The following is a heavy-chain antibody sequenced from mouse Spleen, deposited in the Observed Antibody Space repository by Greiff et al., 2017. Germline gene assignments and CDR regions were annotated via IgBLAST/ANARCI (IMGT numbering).Heavy chain of an antibody. CDR3: ARDGYYGPYAMDY. Sequence: EVQLVESEGGLVQPGSSMKLSCTASGFTFSDYYMAWVRQVPEKGLEWVANINYDGSSTYYLDSLKSRFIISRDNAKNILYLQMSSLKSEDTATYYCARDGYYGPYAMDYWGQGTSVTVSS. V-gene: IGHV5-16*01. D-gene: IGHD2-3*01. CDR1: GFTFSDYY. J-gene: IGHJ4*01. CDR2: INYDGSST.